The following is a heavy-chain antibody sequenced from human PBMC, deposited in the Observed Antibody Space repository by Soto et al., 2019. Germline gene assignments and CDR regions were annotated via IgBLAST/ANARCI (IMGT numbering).Heavy chain of an antibody. Sequence: PGGSLRLSCAASGFTFSSYAMSWVRQAPGKGLEWVSGISGSGGRTYYADSVKGRFTISRDNSKNTLYLQMNSLRAEDTAVYYCAKDDGSSWHLDYWGQGTLVTVSS. CDR3: AKDDGSSWHLDY. CDR2: ISGSGGRT. CDR1: GFTFSSYA. J-gene: IGHJ4*02. D-gene: IGHD6-13*01. V-gene: IGHV3-23*01.